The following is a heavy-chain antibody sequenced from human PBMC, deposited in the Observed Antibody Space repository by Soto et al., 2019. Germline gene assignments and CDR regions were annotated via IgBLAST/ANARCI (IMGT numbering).Heavy chain of an antibody. D-gene: IGHD1-7*01. J-gene: IGHJ1*01. V-gene: IGHV3-23*01. CDR2: ISGSGGST. CDR1: GFTFSSYA. CDR3: AKDQQTGTLPEYFQH. Sequence: HPGGSLRLSCVASGFTFSSYAMSWVRQAPGKGLEWVSAISGSGGSTYYADSVKGRFTISRDNSKNTLYLQMNSLRAEDTAVYFCAKDQQTGTLPEYFQHWGQGTLVTVSS.